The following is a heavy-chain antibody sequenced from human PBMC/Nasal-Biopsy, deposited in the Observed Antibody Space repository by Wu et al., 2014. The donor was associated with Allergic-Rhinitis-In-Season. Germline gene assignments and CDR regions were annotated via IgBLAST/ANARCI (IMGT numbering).Heavy chain of an antibody. D-gene: IGHD1-1*01. J-gene: IGHJ4*02. V-gene: IGHV3-23*01. CDR2: ISPSGATT. CDR3: VKEGPGTGTATFES. Sequence: LRLSCAASGFTFSSSAMSWVRQAPGKGLEWVSAISPSGATTYYADSVQGRFTVSRDNSKNTLYLQMNSLRAEDTAVYYCVKEGPGTGTATFESWGQGILGTVSS. CDR1: GFTFSSSA.